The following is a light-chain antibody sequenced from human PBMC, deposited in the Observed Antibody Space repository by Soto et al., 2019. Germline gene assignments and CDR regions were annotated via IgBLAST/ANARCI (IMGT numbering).Light chain of an antibody. CDR3: QQYNSYSPWT. J-gene: IGKJ1*01. V-gene: IGKV1-5*01. CDR1: QSISSW. Sequence: DFQMTQSPSTLSASAGDRVTITCRASQSISSWLAWYQQKPGKAPKLLIYDASSLESGVPSRFSGSRSGTEFTLTISSLQPDDFATYYCQQYNSYSPWTFGQGTKGDIK. CDR2: DAS.